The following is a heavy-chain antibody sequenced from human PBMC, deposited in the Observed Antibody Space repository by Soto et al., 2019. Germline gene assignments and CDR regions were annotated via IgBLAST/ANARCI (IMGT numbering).Heavy chain of an antibody. D-gene: IGHD5-18*01. V-gene: IGHV1-46*03. CDR2: INPSGGST. Sequence: GASVKVSCKASGYTFTSYYMNWVRQAPGQGLEWMGIINPSGGSTSYAQKFQGRVTMTRDTSTSTVYMELSSLRSEDTAVYYCARDSYEVDTAMVNQYNWFDPWGQGTLVTVSS. CDR1: GYTFTSYY. J-gene: IGHJ5*02. CDR3: ARDSYEVDTAMVNQYNWFDP.